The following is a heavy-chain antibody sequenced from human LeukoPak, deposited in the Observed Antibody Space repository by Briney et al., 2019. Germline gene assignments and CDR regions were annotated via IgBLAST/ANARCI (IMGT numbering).Heavy chain of an antibody. CDR3: ARRSHGDWFYFDL. Sequence: PSETLSLTCTVSGGSISSYYWSWIQQPPGKGLEWIGYIYYDGSTSYNPSLKSRVTISVDTSKNQFSLNLSSVTAADTAVYYCARRSHGDWFYFDLWGRGTLVTVSS. V-gene: IGHV4-59*01. J-gene: IGHJ2*01. CDR1: GGSISSYY. CDR2: IYYDGST. D-gene: IGHD3/OR15-3a*01.